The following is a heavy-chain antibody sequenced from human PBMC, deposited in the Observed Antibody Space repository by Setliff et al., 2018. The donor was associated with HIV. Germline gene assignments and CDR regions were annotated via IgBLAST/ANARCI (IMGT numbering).Heavy chain of an antibody. V-gene: IGHV3-7*03. J-gene: IGHJ6*02. Sequence: GGSLRLSCAASGFTFSSYWMSWVRQAPGKGLEWVANIKQDGSEKYYVDSVKGRFTISRDNVKNSLYLQMNSLRAEDTAVYYCARADDYYDSSGYYRYYYYGMDVWGQGTTVTVSS. CDR3: ARADDYYDSSGYYRYYYYGMDV. D-gene: IGHD3-22*01. CDR1: GFTFSSYW. CDR2: IKQDGSEK.